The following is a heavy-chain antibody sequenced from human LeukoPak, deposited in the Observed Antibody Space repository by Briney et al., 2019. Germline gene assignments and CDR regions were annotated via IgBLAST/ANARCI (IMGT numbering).Heavy chain of an antibody. D-gene: IGHD1-26*01. V-gene: IGHV3-21*04. CDR2: ISSSSSYI. Sequence: GGSLRLSCAASGFSFSSYSMNWVRQAPGKGLEWVSSISSSSSYIYYADSVKGRFTISRDNAKNSLYLQMNSLRAEDTALYYCARDEYSGSYYPNRGAFDFWGQGTMVTVSS. J-gene: IGHJ3*01. CDR1: GFSFSSYS. CDR3: ARDEYSGSYYPNRGAFDF.